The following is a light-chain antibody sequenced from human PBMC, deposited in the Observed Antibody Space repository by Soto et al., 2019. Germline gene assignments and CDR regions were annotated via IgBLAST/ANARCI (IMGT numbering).Light chain of an antibody. J-gene: IGKJ1*01. V-gene: IGKV3-11*01. Sequence: EIVLTQSPATLSLSPGERATLSCRASQSVSSYLAWYQQKPGQAPRLLIYDASNKATVIPAGFSGSGSGTDFTVTISSLEPEDFAFYYCQQRSIWPGTFGQGNKVDI. CDR3: QQRSIWPGT. CDR2: DAS. CDR1: QSVSSY.